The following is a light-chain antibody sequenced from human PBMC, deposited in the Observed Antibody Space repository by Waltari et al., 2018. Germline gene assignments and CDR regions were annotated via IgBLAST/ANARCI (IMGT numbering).Light chain of an antibody. CDR2: DVS. V-gene: IGLV2-14*03. CDR3: SSYTTTNTLV. CDR1: SSDVGAYNY. Sequence: QSALTQPASVSGSPGQSITISCTGTSSDVGAYNYVSWYQQHPGKAPKPMIYDVSHRPSGVSNRFSGSKSGNTASLTISGLQAEDEADYYCSSYTTTNTLVFGTGTKVTVL. J-gene: IGLJ1*01.